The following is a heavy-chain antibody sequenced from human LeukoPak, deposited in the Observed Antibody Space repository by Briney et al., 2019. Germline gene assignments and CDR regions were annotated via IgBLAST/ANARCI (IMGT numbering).Heavy chain of an antibody. CDR3: ARDPGDGYNLDY. Sequence: GGSLRLSCAASGFTFSNYWMSWVRQAPGKGLEWVANIKQDGSETYYVDSVKGRFTISRDNAMKSLFLQMNSLRAEDTAVYYCARDPGDGYNLDYWGQGTLVTVSS. D-gene: IGHD5-24*01. CDR2: IKQDGSET. CDR1: GFTFSNYW. J-gene: IGHJ4*02. V-gene: IGHV3-7*01.